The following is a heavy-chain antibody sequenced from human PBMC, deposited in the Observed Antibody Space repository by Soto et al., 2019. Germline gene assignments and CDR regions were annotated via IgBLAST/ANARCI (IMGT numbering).Heavy chain of an antibody. J-gene: IGHJ4*02. CDR1: GFTFDDYA. V-gene: IGHV3-9*01. Sequence: GGSLRLSCAASGFTFDDYAMHWVRQAPGKGLEWVSGISWNSASMDYADSVKDRFSISRDNAENSLYLQMNILKIEDTAFYYCARSFSDSYYDLDFWGQGTLVTVSS. CDR3: ARSFSDSYYDLDF. CDR2: ISWNSASM. D-gene: IGHD1-26*01.